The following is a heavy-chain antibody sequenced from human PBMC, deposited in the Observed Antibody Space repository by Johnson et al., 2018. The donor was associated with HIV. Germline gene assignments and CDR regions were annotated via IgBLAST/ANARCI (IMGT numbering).Heavy chain of an antibody. CDR2: IYIGGST. J-gene: IGHJ3*02. D-gene: IGHD2-15*01. V-gene: IGHV3-53*01. Sequence: VQLVESGGGLIQPGGALRLSCAASGFVVSNKSMGWVRQAPGKGLEWVSVIYIGGSTYYADSVKGRFTISRDNSKNTVYLQMNSLRAEATAMFYCVRGRLLDAFDIWGQGTRVTVSS. CDR3: VRGRLLDAFDI. CDR1: GFVVSNKS.